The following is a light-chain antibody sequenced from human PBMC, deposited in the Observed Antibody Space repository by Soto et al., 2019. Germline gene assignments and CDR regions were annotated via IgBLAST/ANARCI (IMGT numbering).Light chain of an antibody. CDR2: GAS. CDR3: QKAFRFPIS. J-gene: IGKJ5*01. CDR1: QDIAGY. Sequence: GDRGAITGGASQDIAGYLAWYQHKPGRTPELLIHGASRLQSGVPARFSGSGSGTDFTLSINSLQPEDFATYYCQKAFRFPISFGQGTRLEIK. V-gene: IGKV1D-12*01.